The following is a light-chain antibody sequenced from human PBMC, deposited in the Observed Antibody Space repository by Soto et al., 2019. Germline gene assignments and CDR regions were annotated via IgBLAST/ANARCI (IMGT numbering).Light chain of an antibody. V-gene: IGLV3-1*01. CDR3: QVWDSSTVV. J-gene: IGLJ2*01. CDR2: QDT. Sequence: SYELTQPPSVSVSPGQTASITCSGDKLGDKYACWYQQKPGQSPVLLIYQDTKRPSGIPERFSGSNSGSTATLTISGTQAMDEADYYCQVWDSSTVVFGGGTKVTVL. CDR1: KLGDKY.